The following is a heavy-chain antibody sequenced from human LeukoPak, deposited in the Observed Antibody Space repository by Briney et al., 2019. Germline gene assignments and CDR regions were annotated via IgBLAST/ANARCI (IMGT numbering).Heavy chain of an antibody. D-gene: IGHD3-22*01. V-gene: IGHV3-23*01. CDR2: ISGSGGST. Sequence: GGSLRLSCAASGFTFSSYAMSWVRQAPGKGLEWVSAISGSGGSTYYADSVKGRFTISRDNSKNTLYLQMNSLRAEDTAVYCCAKDLKYYDSSGYYYLWGQGTLVTVSS. J-gene: IGHJ5*02. CDR3: AKDLKYYDSSGYYYL. CDR1: GFTFSSYA.